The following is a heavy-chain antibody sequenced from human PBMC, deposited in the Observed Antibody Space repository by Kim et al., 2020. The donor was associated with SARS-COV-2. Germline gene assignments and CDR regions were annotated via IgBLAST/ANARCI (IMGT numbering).Heavy chain of an antibody. Sequence: GDTDYAQRFQGKVTMTEHTSISTAYMELSSLRSDDTAVYYCARGTFRAFDIWGQGTMVTVSS. J-gene: IGHJ3*02. CDR3: ARGTFRAFDI. V-gene: IGHV1-2*02. D-gene: IGHD3-10*01. CDR2: GDT.